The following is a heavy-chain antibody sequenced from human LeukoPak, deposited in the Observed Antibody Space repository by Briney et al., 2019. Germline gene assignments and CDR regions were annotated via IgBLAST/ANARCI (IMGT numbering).Heavy chain of an antibody. CDR2: ISAYNGNT. Sequence: ASVKVSCKASGYTFTSYGISWVRQAPGQGLEWMGWISAYNGNTNYAQKLQGRVTMTTDTSTSTAYMELRSLRSDDTAVYYCARDYDSSGYYYERNAFDIWGPGTMVTVSS. CDR1: GYTFTSYG. V-gene: IGHV1-18*01. J-gene: IGHJ3*02. CDR3: ARDYDSSGYYYERNAFDI. D-gene: IGHD3-22*01.